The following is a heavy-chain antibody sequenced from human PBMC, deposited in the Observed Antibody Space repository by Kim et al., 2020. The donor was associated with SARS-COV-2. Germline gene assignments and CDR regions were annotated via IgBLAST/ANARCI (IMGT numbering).Heavy chain of an antibody. J-gene: IGHJ3*02. CDR3: ARDWGSSWYNDAFDI. D-gene: IGHD6-13*01. Sequence: QKFPGRVTITRDTPASAAYMELGSLRSEDTAVYYCARDWGSSWYNDAFDIWGQGTMVTVSS. V-gene: IGHV1-3*01.